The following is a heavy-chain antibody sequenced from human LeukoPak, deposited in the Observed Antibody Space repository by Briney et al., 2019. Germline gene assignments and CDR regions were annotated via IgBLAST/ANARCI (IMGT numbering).Heavy chain of an antibody. V-gene: IGHV4-39*07. J-gene: IGHJ4*02. CDR2: IYYSGTT. CDR3: ASRYSGTLHFDY. D-gene: IGHD1-26*01. CDR1: GGLISISTYY. Sequence: SETLSLTCTVSGGLISISTYYWGWIRQPPGKGLEWIGSIYYSGTTHYNPSLKSRVTISVDTSKNQFSLKLSSVTAADTAVYYCASRYSGTLHFDYWGQGTLVTVSS.